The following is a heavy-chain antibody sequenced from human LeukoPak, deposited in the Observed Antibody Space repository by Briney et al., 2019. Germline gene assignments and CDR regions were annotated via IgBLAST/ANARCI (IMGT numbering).Heavy chain of an antibody. V-gene: IGHV3-21*01. CDR2: ISSSSSYI. CDR1: GFTFSSYS. J-gene: IGHJ5*02. CDR3: ARDLICHDCTDGGGWFDH. D-gene: IGHD2-8*01. Sequence: PGGSQRLSCAASGFTFSSYSMNWVRQAPGKGLEWVSSISSSSSYIYYADSVKGRFTISRDNAKNSLYLQMNSLTAEDTAVYYCARDLICHDCTDGGGWFDHCGQQGTLV.